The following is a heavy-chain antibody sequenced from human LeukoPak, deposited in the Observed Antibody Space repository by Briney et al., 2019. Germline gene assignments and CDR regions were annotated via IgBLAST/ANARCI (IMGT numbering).Heavy chain of an antibody. J-gene: IGHJ4*02. CDR2: ISGSGGST. CDR3: AKARYYDILTGYLYYFDY. Sequence: TGGSLRLSCAASGFTFSSYAMSWVRQAPGKGLEWVSAISGSGGSTYYADSVKGRFTISRDNSKNTLYLQMNSLRAEDTAVYYCAKARYYDILTGYLYYFDYWGQGTPVTVSS. CDR1: GFTFSSYA. D-gene: IGHD3-9*01. V-gene: IGHV3-23*01.